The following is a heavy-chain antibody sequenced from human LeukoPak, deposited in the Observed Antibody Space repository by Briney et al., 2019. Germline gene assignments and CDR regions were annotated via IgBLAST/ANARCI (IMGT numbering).Heavy chain of an antibody. V-gene: IGHV1-18*01. CDR1: GYTFTSYG. J-gene: IGHJ6*02. Sequence: ASVTVSCKASGYTFTSYGISWVRQAPGQGLEWMGWISAYNGNTNYAQKLQGRVTMTTDTSTSTAYMELRSLRSDDTAVYYCASGEYQLLYLGYYYYGMDVWGQGTTVTVSS. CDR3: ASGEYQLLYLGYYYYGMDV. CDR2: ISAYNGNT. D-gene: IGHD2-2*02.